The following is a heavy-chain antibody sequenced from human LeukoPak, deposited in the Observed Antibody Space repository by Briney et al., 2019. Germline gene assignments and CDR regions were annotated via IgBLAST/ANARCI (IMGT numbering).Heavy chain of an antibody. J-gene: IGHJ6*02. Sequence: GESLKISCKGSGYSFTSYWFGWWRRMPGKGWEGWGIFFSGDSDTRYSPSFQGQVTISADKSISTAYLQWSSLKASDTAMYYCARQRITMSKNYYYYGMDVWGQGTTVTVSS. CDR3: ARQRITMSKNYYYYGMDV. V-gene: IGHV5-51*01. CDR1: GYSFTSYW. D-gene: IGHD3-10*02. CDR2: FFSGDSDT.